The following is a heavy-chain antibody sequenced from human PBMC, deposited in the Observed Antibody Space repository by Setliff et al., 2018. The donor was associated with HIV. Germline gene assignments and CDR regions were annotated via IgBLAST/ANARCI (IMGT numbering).Heavy chain of an antibody. CDR2: MNPNSGNT. V-gene: IGHV1-8*02. Sequence: RASVKVSCKASGYTFSSYDINWVRQATGQGLEWMGWMNPNSGNTGYAQKFQGRVTMTRDTSISTAYMELSSLRSEDTAVYYCAKDRGRGNWLDPWGQGTLVTVSS. CDR1: GYTFSSYD. D-gene: IGHD1-26*01. J-gene: IGHJ5*02. CDR3: AKDRGRGNWLDP.